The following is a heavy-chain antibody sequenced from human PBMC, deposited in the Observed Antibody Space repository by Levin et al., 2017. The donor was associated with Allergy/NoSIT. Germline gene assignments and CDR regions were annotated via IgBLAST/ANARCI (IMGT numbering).Heavy chain of an antibody. V-gene: IGHV4-61*01. CDR3: ARDRSSGWYPKVGYFDY. CDR1: GGSVSSGSYY. Sequence: GSLRLSCTVSGGSVSSGSYYWSWIRQPPGKGLEWIGYIYYSGSTNYNPSLKSRVTISVDTSKNQFSLKLSSVTAADTAVYYCARDRSSGWYPKVGYFDYWGQGTLVTVSS. J-gene: IGHJ4*02. D-gene: IGHD6-19*01. CDR2: IYYSGST.